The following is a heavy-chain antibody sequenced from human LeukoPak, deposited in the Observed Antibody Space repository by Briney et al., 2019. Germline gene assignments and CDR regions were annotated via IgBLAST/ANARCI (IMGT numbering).Heavy chain of an antibody. CDR2: ISNSGGST. CDR1: GFTFSSYA. Sequence: TGGSLRLSCAASGFTFSSYAMSWVRQAPGKGLEWVSIISNSGGSTYCADSVKGRFTISRDNSKNTVFLQMNSLRAEDTAVYYCAKGWVAGTAGALKVYWGQGILVTVSS. CDR3: AKGWVAGTAGALKVY. D-gene: IGHD6-19*01. V-gene: IGHV3-23*01. J-gene: IGHJ4*02.